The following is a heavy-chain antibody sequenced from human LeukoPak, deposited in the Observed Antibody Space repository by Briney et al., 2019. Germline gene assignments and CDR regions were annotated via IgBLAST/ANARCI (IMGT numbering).Heavy chain of an antibody. CDR1: GFIFSDYG. CDR3: VSSDYDVFDD. J-gene: IGHJ4*02. D-gene: IGHD6-25*01. CDR2: ISHDGSEK. Sequence: PGRSLRLSCAASGFIFSDYGMHWVRQAPGKGLEWMAAISHDGSEKHYADSVKGRFIISRDNTKNTLDFQMNSLRPEDTAVYYCVSSDYDVFDDWGQGTLVTVSS. V-gene: IGHV3-30*03.